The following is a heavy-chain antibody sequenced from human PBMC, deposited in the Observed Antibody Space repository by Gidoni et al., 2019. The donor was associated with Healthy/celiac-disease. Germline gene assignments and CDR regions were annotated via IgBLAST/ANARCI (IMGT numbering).Heavy chain of an antibody. Sequence: QVQLVQSGAEVKKPGASVKVSCKASGYTFTSSAMHWVRQPPGQRLEWMGWINAGNGNTKYSQKFQGRVTITRDTSASTAYMELSSLRSEDTAVYYCARERGIAVAGTRNWFDPWGQGTLVTVSS. CDR3: ARERGIAVAGTRNWFDP. V-gene: IGHV1-3*01. J-gene: IGHJ5*02. D-gene: IGHD6-19*01. CDR2: INAGNGNT. CDR1: GYTFTSSA.